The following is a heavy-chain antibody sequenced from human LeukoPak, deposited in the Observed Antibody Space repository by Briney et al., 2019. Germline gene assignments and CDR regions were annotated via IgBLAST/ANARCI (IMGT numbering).Heavy chain of an antibody. V-gene: IGHV3-9*01. J-gene: IGHJ4*02. CDR1: GFTFDDYA. CDR2: ISWNSGSI. D-gene: IGHD1-1*01. CDR3: AKGGYPELPGSSDY. Sequence: GGSLRLSCAASGFTFDDYAMHWVRQAPGKGLEWVSGISWNSGSIGYADSVKGRFTISRDNAKNSLYLQMNSLRAEDTALYYCAKGGYPELPGSSDYWGQGTLVTVSS.